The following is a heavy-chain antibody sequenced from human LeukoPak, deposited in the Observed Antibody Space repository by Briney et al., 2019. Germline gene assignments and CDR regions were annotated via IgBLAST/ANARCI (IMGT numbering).Heavy chain of an antibody. Sequence: PGGSLRLSCTASGFTFGDYAMSWFHQAPGKRLERVGFIRSKAYGGTTEYAASVKGRFTISRDDSKGIAYLQMNSLKTEDTAVYYCTSGTMDYDSSGYYWGDAFDIWGQGTMVTVSS. V-gene: IGHV3-49*03. CDR2: IRSKAYGGTT. CDR1: GFTFGDYA. CDR3: TSGTMDYDSSGYYWGDAFDI. D-gene: IGHD3-22*01. J-gene: IGHJ3*02.